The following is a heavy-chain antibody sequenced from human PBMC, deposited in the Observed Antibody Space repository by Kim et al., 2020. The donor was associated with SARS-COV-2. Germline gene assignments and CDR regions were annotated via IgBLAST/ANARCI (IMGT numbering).Heavy chain of an antibody. V-gene: IGHV3-21*01. J-gene: IGHJ6*01. CDR2: ISSSSSYI. CDR1: GFTFSSYS. D-gene: IGHD3-3*01. CDR3: ARDRSEITIFGVVRYGMDV. Sequence: WGSLRLSCAASGFTFSSYSMNWVRQAPGKGLEWVSSISSSSSYIYYADSVKGRFTISRDNAKHSLYLQMNSLRAEDTAVYYCARDRSEITIFGVVRYGMDVGGQGPGVTVSS.